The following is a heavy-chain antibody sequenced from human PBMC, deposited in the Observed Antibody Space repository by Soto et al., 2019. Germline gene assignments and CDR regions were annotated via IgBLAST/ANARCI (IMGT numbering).Heavy chain of an antibody. V-gene: IGHV1-2*02. CDR1: GYTFTAYY. D-gene: IGHD6-13*01. CDR2: INPSSGFT. J-gene: IGHJ5*01. Sequence: ASVKVSCKASGYTFTAYYMHWVRQAPGQGLEWMGWINPSSGFTNYAQNFQGRVTMTRDTSITTAYMELISLRSDDTAVYYCARDLHSSSWYRGWFDSWGQGTLVTVSS. CDR3: ARDLHSSSWYRGWFDS.